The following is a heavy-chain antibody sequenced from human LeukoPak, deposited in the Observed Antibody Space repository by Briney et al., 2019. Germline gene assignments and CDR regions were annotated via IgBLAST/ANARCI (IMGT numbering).Heavy chain of an antibody. CDR3: ARVPSYGSAHYFDY. D-gene: IGHD5-18*01. Sequence: GGSLRLSCAASGFTFSSYAMHWVRQAPGKGLEYVSAISSNGGSTYYANSVKGRFTISRDNSKNTLYLQMGSLRAEDMAVYYCARVPSYGSAHYFDYWGQGTLVTVSS. J-gene: IGHJ4*02. CDR1: GFTFSSYA. V-gene: IGHV3-64*01. CDR2: ISSNGGST.